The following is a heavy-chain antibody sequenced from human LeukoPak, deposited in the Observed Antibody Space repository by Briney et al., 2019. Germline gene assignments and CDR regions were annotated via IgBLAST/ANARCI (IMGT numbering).Heavy chain of an antibody. CDR1: GGSISRYY. Sequence: SETLSLTCTVSGGSISRYYLNWIRQPPGKGLEWLGYIYPNGNSDYKHSLKSRFSISVDTSKKQISLRLSSLTAGDTAVYYCTGRTRIAAGVYYIDFWGERALVTVSS. V-gene: IGHV4-4*09. J-gene: IGHJ4*02. CDR2: IYPNGNS. CDR3: TGRTRIAAGVYYIDF. D-gene: IGHD6-25*01.